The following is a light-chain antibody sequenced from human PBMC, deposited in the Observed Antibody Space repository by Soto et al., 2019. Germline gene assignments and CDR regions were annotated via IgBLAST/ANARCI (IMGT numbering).Light chain of an antibody. V-gene: IGKV3-20*01. CDR2: RTS. Sequence: EVGVTQSPGTLSLSPGERATLSCRASQSVSSSYLAWYQQKPGQAPRLLIYRTSNRATGIPDRFSGSGSGTDFTLTISRLEPEDFAVYWCQQYDSSPRTFGQGTKVDIK. J-gene: IGKJ1*01. CDR3: QQYDSSPRT. CDR1: QSVSSSY.